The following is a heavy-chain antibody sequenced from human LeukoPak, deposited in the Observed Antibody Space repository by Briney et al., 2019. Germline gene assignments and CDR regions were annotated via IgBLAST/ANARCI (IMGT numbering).Heavy chain of an antibody. CDR3: ARDLVPREYYGSGSYYYFDY. CDR2: INPNSGGT. D-gene: IGHD3-10*01. Sequence: ASVKVSCKASGYTFTGYYMHWVRQAPGQGLEWMGWINPNSGGTNYAQKFQGWVTMTRDTSISTAYMELSRLRSDDTAVYYCARDLVPREYYGSGSYYYFDYWGQGTLVTVSS. J-gene: IGHJ4*02. CDR1: GYTFTGYY. V-gene: IGHV1-2*04.